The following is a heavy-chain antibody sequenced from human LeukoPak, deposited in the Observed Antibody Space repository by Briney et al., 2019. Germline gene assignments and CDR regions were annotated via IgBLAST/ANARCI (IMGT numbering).Heavy chain of an antibody. CDR2: ISGSGGST. J-gene: IGHJ4*02. V-gene: IGHV3-23*01. D-gene: IGHD3-10*01. CDR3: AKGGFGRPFDY. CDR1: GFTFSNYA. Sequence: GGSLRLSCAASGFTFSNYAMSWVRQAPGKGLEWVSVISGSGGSTYYVDSVQGRFTISRDNSKNTLFLQMDSLRAADTAVYYCAKGGFGRPFDYWGQGTLVTVSS.